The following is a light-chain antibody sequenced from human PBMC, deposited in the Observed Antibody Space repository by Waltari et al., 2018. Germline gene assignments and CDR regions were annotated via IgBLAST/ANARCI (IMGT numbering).Light chain of an antibody. J-gene: IGLJ2*01. V-gene: IGLV1-47*01. Sequence: QSVLTQPPSMSGIPGPRVTISCSGSHSNIGSNFVYWYQTFPGMAPQLLIFRKTQRPSGVPDRFSASKAVASASLAISGLRSEDEADYYCAAWDDSLSGRVFGGGTKLTV. CDR1: HSNIGSNF. CDR2: RKT. CDR3: AAWDDSLSGRV.